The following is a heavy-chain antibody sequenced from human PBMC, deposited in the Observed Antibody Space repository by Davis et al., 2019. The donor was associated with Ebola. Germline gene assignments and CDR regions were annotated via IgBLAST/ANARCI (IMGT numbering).Heavy chain of an antibody. Sequence: MPSETLSLTCAVYGGSFSGYYWSWNRQPPGKGLEWIGEINHSGSTNYNPSLKSRVTISVDTSKNQFSLKLSSVTAADTAVYYCARMDTAMVAPFDYWGQGTLVTVSS. CDR1: GGSFSGYY. CDR3: ARMDTAMVAPFDY. J-gene: IGHJ4*02. V-gene: IGHV4-34*01. CDR2: INHSGST. D-gene: IGHD5-18*01.